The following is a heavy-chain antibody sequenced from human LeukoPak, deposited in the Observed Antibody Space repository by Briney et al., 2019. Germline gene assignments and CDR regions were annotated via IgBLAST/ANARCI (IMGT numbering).Heavy chain of an antibody. CDR1: GFTFSSYE. V-gene: IGHV3-48*03. J-gene: IGHJ4*02. Sequence: PGGSLRLSCAASGFTFSSYEMNWVRQAPGKGLEWVSYISNSGSTIYYADSVKGRFTISRDNAKNSLYLQMNSLRAEDTAVYYCARVGDYDYVWGSYLDYWGQGTLVTVSS. D-gene: IGHD3-16*02. CDR2: ISNSGSTI. CDR3: ARVGDYDYVWGSYLDY.